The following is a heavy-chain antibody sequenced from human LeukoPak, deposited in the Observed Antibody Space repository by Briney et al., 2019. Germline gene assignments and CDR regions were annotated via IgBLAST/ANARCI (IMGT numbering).Heavy chain of an antibody. J-gene: IGHJ4*02. CDR1: GGSFSGYY. Sequence: PSETLSLTCAVYGGSFSGYYWSWIRQPPGKGLEWIGEINHSGSTNHNPSLKSRVTISVDTSKNQFSLKLSSVTAADTAVYYCARGYYYQHRYNWNYGRGVFDYWGQGTLVTVSS. CDR3: ARGYYYQHRYNWNYGRGVFDY. V-gene: IGHV4-34*01. D-gene: IGHD1-7*01. CDR2: INHSGST.